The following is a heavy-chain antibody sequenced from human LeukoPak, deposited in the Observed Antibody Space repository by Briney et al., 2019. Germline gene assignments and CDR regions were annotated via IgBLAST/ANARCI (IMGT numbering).Heavy chain of an antibody. CDR3: ARDLVDSSGYYYPLDY. CDR2: IYHSGST. D-gene: IGHD3-22*01. Sequence: SETLSLTCAVSGGSISSSNWWSWVRQPPGKGLEWIGEIYHSGSTYYNPSLKSRVTISVDTSKNQFSLKLSSVTAADTAVYYCARDLVDSSGYYYPLDYWGQGTLVTVSS. J-gene: IGHJ4*02. V-gene: IGHV4-4*02. CDR1: GGSISSSNW.